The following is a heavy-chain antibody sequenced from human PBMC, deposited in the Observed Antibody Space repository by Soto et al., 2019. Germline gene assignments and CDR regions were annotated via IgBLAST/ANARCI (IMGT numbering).Heavy chain of an antibody. CDR1: GYTFTSYG. Sequence: ASVKVSSKASGYTFTSYGISWVRQAPGQGLEWMGWISAYNGNTNYAQKLQGRVTMTTDTSTSTAYMELRSLRSDDTAVYYCARDRGVHRSESPGAYWGQGTLVTVSS. D-gene: IGHD3-10*01. V-gene: IGHV1-18*01. J-gene: IGHJ4*02. CDR3: ARDRGVHRSESPGAY. CDR2: ISAYNGNT.